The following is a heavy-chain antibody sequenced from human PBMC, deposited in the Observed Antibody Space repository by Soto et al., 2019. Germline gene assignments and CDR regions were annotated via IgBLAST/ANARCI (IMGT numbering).Heavy chain of an antibody. J-gene: IGHJ6*03. V-gene: IGHV4-39*01. CDR3: ARPLYICPSSYSYHYMDV. CDR1: GGSFTSGAFY. CDR2: ASYSGRT. D-gene: IGHD3-22*01. Sequence: QLQLRESGPGLVKPSETLSLTCTVSGGSFTSGAFYWGWIRQPPGKGLEWIGSASYSGRTYYSPSLKSRATIFVDTTRNQFSLRLSSVTVVDTAVYYCARPLYICPSSYSYHYMDVWGRGTTVTVSS.